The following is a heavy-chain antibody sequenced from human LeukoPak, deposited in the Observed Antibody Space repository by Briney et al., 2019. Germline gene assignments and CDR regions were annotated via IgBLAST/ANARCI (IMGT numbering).Heavy chain of an antibody. D-gene: IGHD3-10*01. V-gene: IGHV5-51*01. Sequence: GESLKISCKGSGYSFTSYWIDWVRQMPGKGLEWMGIIYPGDSDTRYSPSFQGQVTISADKSISTAYLQWSSLKASDTAMYYCARHGINYYGSGSYLDYWGQGTLVTVSS. CDR1: GYSFTSYW. CDR3: ARHGINYYGSGSYLDY. CDR2: IYPGDSDT. J-gene: IGHJ4*02.